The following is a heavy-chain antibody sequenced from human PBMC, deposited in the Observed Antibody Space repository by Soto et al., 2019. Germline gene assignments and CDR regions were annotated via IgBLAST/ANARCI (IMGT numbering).Heavy chain of an antibody. J-gene: IGHJ6*02. CDR3: ARTSAAGKYYYGMDV. CDR2: IYPGDSDN. D-gene: IGHD6-13*01. CDR1: GYSFTSYW. V-gene: IGHV5-51*01. Sequence: GESLKISCKGSGYSFTSYWIGWVRQMPGKGLEWMGIIYPGDSDNRYSPSFQGQLLISADKSISTAYLQWSSLQASDTAMYYCARTSAAGKYYYGMDVWGQGTTVTVSS.